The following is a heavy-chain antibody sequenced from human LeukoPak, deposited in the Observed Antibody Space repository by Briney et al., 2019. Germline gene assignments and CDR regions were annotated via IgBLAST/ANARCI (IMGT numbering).Heavy chain of an antibody. CDR1: GFTFSSYA. V-gene: IGHV3-23*01. CDR2: ISGSGGST. J-gene: IGHJ3*02. Sequence: PGGSLRLSCAASGFTFSSYAMSWVRQAPGKGLEWASAISGSGGSTYYADSVKGRFTISRDNSKNTLYLQMNSLRAEDTAVYYCAKDLLLLWFGDPLAPVDAFDIWGQGTMVTVSS. D-gene: IGHD3-10*01. CDR3: AKDLLLLWFGDPLAPVDAFDI.